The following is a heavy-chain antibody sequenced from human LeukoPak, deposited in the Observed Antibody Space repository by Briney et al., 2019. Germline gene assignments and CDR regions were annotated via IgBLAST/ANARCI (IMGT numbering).Heavy chain of an antibody. D-gene: IGHD3-22*01. Sequence: ASVKVSCKVSGYTLTELSMHWVRQAPGKGLEWMGGFDPEDGETIYAQEFQGRVTMTEDTPTDTAYMELSSLRSEDTAVYYCATAGSSGYYCLDYWGQGTLVTVSS. J-gene: IGHJ4*02. V-gene: IGHV1-24*01. CDR3: ATAGSSGYYCLDY. CDR2: FDPEDGET. CDR1: GYTLTELS.